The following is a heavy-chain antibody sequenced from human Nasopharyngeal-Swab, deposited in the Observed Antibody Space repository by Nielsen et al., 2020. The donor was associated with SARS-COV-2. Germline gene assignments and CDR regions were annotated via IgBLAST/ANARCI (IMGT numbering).Heavy chain of an antibody. J-gene: IGHJ4*02. D-gene: IGHD2/OR15-2a*01. Sequence: GESLKISCAASGFTFDDYAMYWVRQAPGKGLEWVSLISGDGGSTYYADSVRGRFTISRDNSRNSLYLQMNSLRTEDTALYYCTRATVTVIVYCPVDSWGQGTLVTVSS. CDR2: ISGDGGST. CDR3: TRATVTVIVYCPVDS. CDR1: GFTFDDYA. V-gene: IGHV3-43*02.